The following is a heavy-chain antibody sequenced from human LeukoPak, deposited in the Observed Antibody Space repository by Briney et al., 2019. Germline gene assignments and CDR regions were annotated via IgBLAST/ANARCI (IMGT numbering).Heavy chain of an antibody. CDR1: GFTVSTNC. CDR3: ARDLKGVVGATNVGDAFDI. V-gene: IGHV3-66*01. D-gene: IGHD1-26*01. J-gene: IGHJ3*02. CDR2: IYSGGST. Sequence: GGSLRLSCAASGFTVSTNCMSRVRQAPGKGLEWVSVIYSGGSTFYADSVKGRFTISRDNSKNTLSLQMNSLRAEDTAVYYCARDLKGVVGATNVGDAFDIWGQGTMITVSS.